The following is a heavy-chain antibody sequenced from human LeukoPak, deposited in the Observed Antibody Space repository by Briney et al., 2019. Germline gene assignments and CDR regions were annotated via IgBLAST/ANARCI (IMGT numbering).Heavy chain of an antibody. D-gene: IGHD1-26*01. CDR3: ARDISASYYGYYYYYMDV. CDR2: ISSSGSTI. J-gene: IGHJ6*03. Sequence: GGSLRLSCAASGFTFSSYEMNWVRQAPGKGLEWVSYISSSGSTIYYADSVKGRFTISRDNAKNTLYLQMNSLRAEDTAVYYCARDISASYYGYYYYYMDVWGKGTTVTVSS. V-gene: IGHV3-48*03. CDR1: GFTFSSYE.